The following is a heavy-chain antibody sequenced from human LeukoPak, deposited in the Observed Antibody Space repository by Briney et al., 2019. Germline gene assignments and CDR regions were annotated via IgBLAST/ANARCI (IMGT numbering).Heavy chain of an antibody. V-gene: IGHV4-34*01. CDR1: GGSFSGYY. Sequence: SETLSLTCAVYGGSFSGYYWSWIRQPPGKGLEWIGEINHSGSTNYNPSLKSRVTISVDTSKNQFSLKLSSVTAADTAVYYCARDALGYCSSGSCYGGSWFDPWGQGTLVTVSS. D-gene: IGHD2-15*01. CDR2: INHSGST. J-gene: IGHJ5*02. CDR3: ARDALGYCSSGSCYGGSWFDP.